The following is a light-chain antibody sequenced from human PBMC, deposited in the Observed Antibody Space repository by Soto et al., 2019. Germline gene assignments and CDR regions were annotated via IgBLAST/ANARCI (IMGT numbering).Light chain of an antibody. CDR1: SSNIGAGFD. J-gene: IGLJ1*01. V-gene: IGLV1-40*01. Sequence: QAVVTQPPSVSGAPGQRVTISCTGGSSNIGAGFDVHWYQQFPGTAPKVVIFGNSNRPSGVPDRFSGAKSGTSAYLAITGLQAEDEADYYCQSYDSRLSGCVFGTGTKVTVL. CDR2: GNS. CDR3: QSYDSRLSGCV.